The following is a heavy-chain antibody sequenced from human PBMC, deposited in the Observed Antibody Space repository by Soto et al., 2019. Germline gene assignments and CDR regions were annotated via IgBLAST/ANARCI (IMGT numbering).Heavy chain of an antibody. CDR1: GFTFSSYA. J-gene: IGHJ4*02. Sequence: GGSLRLSCAASGFTFSSYAVHWVRQAPGKGLEWLAVISYDGNNKYYADSVKGRFTISRDNSKNTLYLQMNSLRAEDTAVYYCARDATPYGSTWYPATFAYWGQGTLVTVSS. V-gene: IGHV3-30-3*01. D-gene: IGHD6-13*01. CDR3: ARDATPYGSTWYPATFAY. CDR2: ISYDGNNK.